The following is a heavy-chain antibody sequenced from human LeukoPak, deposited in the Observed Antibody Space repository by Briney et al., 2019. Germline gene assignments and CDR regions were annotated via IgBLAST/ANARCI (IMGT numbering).Heavy chain of an antibody. CDR2: INYSGST. D-gene: IGHD3-9*01. J-gene: IGHJ4*02. CDR3: ARELYGILDY. Sequence: PSETLSLTCTVSGGSLTRYHWGWIRQPPGKGLEWIGYINYSGSTNYNPSLKSRVTISVDTSKNQFSLKLSSVTAADTAVYYCARELYGILDYWGQGTLVTVSS. V-gene: IGHV4-59*01. CDR1: GGSLTRYH.